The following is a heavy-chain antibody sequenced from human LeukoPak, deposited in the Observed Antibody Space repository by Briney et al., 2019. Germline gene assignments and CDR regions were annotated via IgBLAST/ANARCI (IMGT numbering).Heavy chain of an antibody. CDR1: GFTFSSYS. J-gene: IGHJ6*02. V-gene: IGHV3-21*01. CDR3: AKDLGYYDSSGYFNYYYYYGMDV. CDR2: ISSSSSYI. Sequence: GSLRLSCAASGFTFSSYSMNWVRQAPGKGLEWVSSISSSSSYIYYADSVKGRFTISRDNAKNSLYLQMNSLRAEDTAVYYCAKDLGYYDSSGYFNYYYYYGMDVWGQGTTVTVSS. D-gene: IGHD3-22*01.